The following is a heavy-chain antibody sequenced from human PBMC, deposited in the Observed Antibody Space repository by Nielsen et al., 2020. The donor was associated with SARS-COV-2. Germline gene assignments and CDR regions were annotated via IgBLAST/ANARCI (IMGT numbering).Heavy chain of an antibody. CDR1: GFTFSDYA. V-gene: IGHV3-23*01. J-gene: IGHJ5*02. CDR2: IKTSGGST. CDR3: AKGERGISILFEA. D-gene: IGHD3-3*01. Sequence: GESLKISCAASGFTFSDYAMAWVRQAPGKGLEWVSVIKTSGGSTYYADSAKGRFTISRDDSKNTLYLHMSSLRAEDTALYYCAKGERGISILFEAWGQGTLVTVSS.